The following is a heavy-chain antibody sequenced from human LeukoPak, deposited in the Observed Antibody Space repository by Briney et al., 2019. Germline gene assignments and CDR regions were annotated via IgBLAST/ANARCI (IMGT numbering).Heavy chain of an antibody. CDR1: GGSISSGDYY. V-gene: IGHV3-74*01. CDR2: INSDGSST. Sequence: LSLTCTVSGGSISSGDYYWSWIRQPPGKGLEWVSRINSDGSSTSYADSVKGRFTISRDNAENTLYLQMNSLRAEDTAVYYCARDFYSGYDRWGQGTLVTVSS. CDR3: ARDFYSGYDR. J-gene: IGHJ5*02. D-gene: IGHD5-12*01.